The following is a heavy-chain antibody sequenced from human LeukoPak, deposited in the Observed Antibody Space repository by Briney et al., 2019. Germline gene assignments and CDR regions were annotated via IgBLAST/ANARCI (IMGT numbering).Heavy chain of an antibody. V-gene: IGHV1-18*01. CDR3: ARDGGWAYRDHPAEY. D-gene: IGHD3-16*01. Sequence: ASVKVSCKTSGYIFTNFGISWVRQAPGQGLEWMGWITPYNGNTNHAQKVQDRVTMTTDTSTSTAYMELRSLRSDDTAVYYCARDGGWAYRDHPAEYWGQGTLVTVSS. J-gene: IGHJ4*02. CDR1: GYIFTNFG. CDR2: ITPYNGNT.